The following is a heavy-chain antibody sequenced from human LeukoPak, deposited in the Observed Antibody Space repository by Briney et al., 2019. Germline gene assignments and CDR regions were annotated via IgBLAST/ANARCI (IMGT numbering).Heavy chain of an antibody. D-gene: IGHD3-16*01. CDR3: AKDREYSYVYDAFDI. CDR2: MSGSGGST. Sequence: PGGSLRLSCAASGFTFSTYAMSWVRQAPGKGLEWVSGMSGSGGSTYYADSAKGRFTISRDNSKNTLFLQMNTLRAEDTAIYYCAKDREYSYVYDAFDIWGQGTLVTVPS. V-gene: IGHV3-23*01. J-gene: IGHJ3*02. CDR1: GFTFSTYA.